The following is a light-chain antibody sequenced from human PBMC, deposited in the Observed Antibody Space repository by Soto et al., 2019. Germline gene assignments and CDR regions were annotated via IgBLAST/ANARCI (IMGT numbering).Light chain of an antibody. V-gene: IGKV3-11*02. CDR3: QQRSSWPLT. J-gene: IGKJ4*01. CDR1: QSVGNY. Sequence: EIVLTQSPATLSLSPGERATLSCRASQSVGNYLVWYQLKPGQAPRLLIYDASNRATDIPARFSGSGSGRDFTLTISSLEPEDFAVYYCQQRSSWPLTFGGGTKVEIK. CDR2: DAS.